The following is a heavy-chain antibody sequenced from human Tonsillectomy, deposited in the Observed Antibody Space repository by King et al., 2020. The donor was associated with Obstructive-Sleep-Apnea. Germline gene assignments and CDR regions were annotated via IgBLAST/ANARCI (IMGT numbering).Heavy chain of an antibody. CDR3: ARHAVTDPFDY. J-gene: IGHJ4*02. D-gene: IGHD6-19*01. CDR2: IDPSDSYT. CDR1: GYSFTSYW. V-gene: IGHV5-10-1*01. Sequence: QLVQSGAEVKKPGESLRISCKGSGYSFTSYWITWVRQMPGKGLEWMVKIDPSDSYTNYSPSFQGHVSISADKSISTAYLQWSSLKASDTAMYYCARHAVTDPFDYWGQGTLVTVSS.